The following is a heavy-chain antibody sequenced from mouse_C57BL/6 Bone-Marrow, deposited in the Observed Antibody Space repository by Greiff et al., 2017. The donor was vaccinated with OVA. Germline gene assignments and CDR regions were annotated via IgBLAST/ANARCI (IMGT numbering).Heavy chain of an antibody. J-gene: IGHJ2*01. Sequence: VKLQQPGAELVRPGSSVKLSCKASGYTFTSYWMHWVKQRPIQGLEWIGNIDPSDSETHYNQKFKDKATLTVDKSSSTAYMQLSSLTSEDSAVYYCARGDFTTVVAHYFDYWGQGTTLTVSS. V-gene: IGHV1-52*01. CDR2: IDPSDSET. CDR3: ARGDFTTVVAHYFDY. CDR1: GYTFTSYW. D-gene: IGHD1-1*01.